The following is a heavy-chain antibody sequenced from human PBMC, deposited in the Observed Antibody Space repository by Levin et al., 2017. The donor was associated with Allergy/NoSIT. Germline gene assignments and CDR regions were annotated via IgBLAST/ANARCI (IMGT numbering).Heavy chain of an antibody. D-gene: IGHD1-1*01. J-gene: IGHJ4*02. CDR1: GFTFSSND. Sequence: GGSLRLSCAASGFTFSSNDMYWVRQVTGKGLECVSAIDTADNTYYSDSVRGRFTISREHAKNFLYLQMNSLRDGDTAVYYCAKRTGATFGPLGYWGQGTLVTVSS. CDR2: IDTADNT. CDR3: AKRTGATFGPLGY. V-gene: IGHV3-13*01.